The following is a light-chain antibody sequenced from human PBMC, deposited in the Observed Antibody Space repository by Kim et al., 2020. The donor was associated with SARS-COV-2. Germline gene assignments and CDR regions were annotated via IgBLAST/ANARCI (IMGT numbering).Light chain of an antibody. CDR3: GADHGSGSNFVYV. J-gene: IGLJ1*01. Sequence: CTLSSGYSNYKVDWYQQRPGKDPRFVMRVGTGGIVGSKGDGIPDRFSVLGSGLNRYLTIKNIQEEDESDYHCGADHGSGSNFVYVFGTGTKVTVL. V-gene: IGLV9-49*01. CDR2: VGTGGIVG. CDR1: SGYSNYK.